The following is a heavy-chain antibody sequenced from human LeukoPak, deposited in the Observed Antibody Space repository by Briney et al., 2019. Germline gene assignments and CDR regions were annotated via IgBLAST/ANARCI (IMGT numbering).Heavy chain of an antibody. V-gene: IGHV1-2*02. Sequence: ASVKVSCKASGYTFTHYYICWVRQAPGQGLEWMGWINPNSGGTNYAQKFLGRVTMTRGTSISTAYMELSSLRPDDTAVYYCARDTSGGPYTYFDAWGQGTLVTVSS. CDR2: INPNSGGT. CDR1: GYTFTHYY. J-gene: IGHJ5*02. CDR3: ARDTSGGPYTYFDA. D-gene: IGHD1-1*01.